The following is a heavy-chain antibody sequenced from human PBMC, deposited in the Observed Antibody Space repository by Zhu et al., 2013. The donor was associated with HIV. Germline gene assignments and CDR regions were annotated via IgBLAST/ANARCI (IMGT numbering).Heavy chain of an antibody. V-gene: IGHV1-46*01. J-gene: IGHJ6*03. CDR3: ARDRTTGAHYFYMDV. CDR2: INPSGGTT. CDR1: GYTFTDDY. D-gene: IGHD4-17*01. Sequence: QVQLVQSGAEVKKPGASVKVSCKASGYTFTDDYIHWVRQAPGQGLEWMGIINPSGGTTTYAQKVQGRVTMTSDTSTRTVYMELSRLRSDDTAVYYCARDRTTGAHYFYMDVWGKGTTVTVSS.